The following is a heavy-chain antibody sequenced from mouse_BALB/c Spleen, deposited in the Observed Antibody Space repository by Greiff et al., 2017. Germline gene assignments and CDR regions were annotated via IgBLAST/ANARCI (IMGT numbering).Heavy chain of an antibody. V-gene: IGHV2-4-1*01. CDR2: IWSGGST. CDR3: ARGPWAMDY. Sequence: VQLQQSGPGLVQPSQSLSITCTVSGFSLTSYGVHWVRQSPGKGLEWLGVIWSGGSTDYNAAFISRLSISKDNSKSQVFFKMNSLQADDTAIYYCARGPWAMDYWGQGTSVTVSS. J-gene: IGHJ4*01. CDR1: GFSLTSYG.